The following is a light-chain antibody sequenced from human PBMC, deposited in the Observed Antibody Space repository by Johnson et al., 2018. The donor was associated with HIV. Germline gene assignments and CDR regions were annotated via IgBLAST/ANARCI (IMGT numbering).Light chain of an antibody. CDR2: ENT. CDR1: SSNIGNNY. CDR3: APWDTRLSVYV. Sequence: QSVFTHSPSVSAAPGQKVTISCSGSSSNIGNNYVSWYQLLPGTAPKLLIYENTKRPSGIPDRFSGSKSGPSATLGITGLQTGDEADYYCAPWDTRLSVYVFGSGTKVTVL. V-gene: IGLV1-51*01. J-gene: IGLJ1*01.